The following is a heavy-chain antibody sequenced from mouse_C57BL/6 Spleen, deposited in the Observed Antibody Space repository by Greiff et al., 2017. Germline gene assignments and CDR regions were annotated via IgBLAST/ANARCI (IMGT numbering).Heavy chain of an antibody. V-gene: IGHV8-8*01. J-gene: IGHJ1*03. Sequence: QVTLKESGPGILQPSQTLSLTCSFSGFSLSTFGMGVGWIRQPSGKGLEWLAHIWWDDDQYYNPALKSRLTISKDTSKNQVFLKSANVDTADTATYYCARIEGRYYGSSYWYFDVWGTGTTVTVSS. CDR2: IWWDDDQ. CDR1: GFSLSTFGMG. D-gene: IGHD1-1*01. CDR3: ARIEGRYYGSSYWYFDV.